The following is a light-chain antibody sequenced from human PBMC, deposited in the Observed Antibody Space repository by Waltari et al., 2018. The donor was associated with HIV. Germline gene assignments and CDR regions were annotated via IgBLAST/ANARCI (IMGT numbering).Light chain of an antibody. V-gene: IGLV2-8*01. CDR2: EVS. J-gene: IGLJ2*01. Sequence: QSALTQPPSASGSPGQSVVISCTGTSSDVGAYDFVSWYQQHPGKAPKLVIYEVSRRPSGVPERFSGSKSANTAYLAVSGLQAGDEGDYFCSSYTGTNSPVTFGGGTRVTV. CDR1: SSDVGAYDF. CDR3: SSYTGTNSPVT.